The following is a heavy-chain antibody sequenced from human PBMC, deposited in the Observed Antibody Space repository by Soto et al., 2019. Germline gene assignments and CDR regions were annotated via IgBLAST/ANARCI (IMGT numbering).Heavy chain of an antibody. D-gene: IGHD4-17*01. CDR1: GAAFKSYA. Sequence: QVLLLQSGSEVKKAGSSVKVSCKASGAAFKSYAIHWVRQAPGQGLEYMGRIIPSYDRTKYAQKFQGRLTLTADMYTSTVYMELSSLRSEDTAVYYCARDPTNDYGDDTLDYWGQGTKVIVSS. V-gene: IGHV1-69*06. CDR2: IIPSYDRT. J-gene: IGHJ4*02. CDR3: ARDPTNDYGDDTLDY.